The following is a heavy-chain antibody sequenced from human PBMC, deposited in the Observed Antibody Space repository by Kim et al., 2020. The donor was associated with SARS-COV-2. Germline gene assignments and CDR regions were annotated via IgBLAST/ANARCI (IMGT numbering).Heavy chain of an antibody. D-gene: IGHD3-3*01. Sequence: SVKVSCKASGCTFSSYAISWVRQAPGQGLEWMGGIIPIFGTANYAQKFQGRVTITADVSTSTAYMELSSLRSEDTAVYYCARDGTIFGVGSYSYYGVDVWGQGTTVTVSS. J-gene: IGHJ6*02. CDR1: GCTFSSYA. V-gene: IGHV1-69*13. CDR2: IIPIFGTA. CDR3: ARDGTIFGVGSYSYYGVDV.